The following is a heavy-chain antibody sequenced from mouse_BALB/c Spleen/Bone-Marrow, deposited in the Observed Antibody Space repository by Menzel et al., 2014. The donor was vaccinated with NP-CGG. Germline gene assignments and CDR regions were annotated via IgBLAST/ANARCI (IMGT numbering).Heavy chain of an antibody. CDR2: IRNKANGYTT. CDR3: ARDIGRLLFDY. D-gene: IGHD1-2*01. J-gene: IGHJ2*01. Sequence: EVQLVESGGGLVQPGGSLRLSCATSGFTFTDYYMSWVRQPPGKALEWLGFIRNKANGYTTEYSASVKGRLTISRDNSQSILYLQMNTLRAEDSATYYCARDIGRLLFDYWGQGTTLTVSS. V-gene: IGHV7-3*02. CDR1: GFTFTDYY.